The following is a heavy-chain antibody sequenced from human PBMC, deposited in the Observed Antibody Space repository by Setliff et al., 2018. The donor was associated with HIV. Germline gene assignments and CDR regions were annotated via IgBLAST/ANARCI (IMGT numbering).Heavy chain of an antibody. CDR1: GGSISGHY. CDR3: ARPGSSSYYYAMDV. V-gene: IGHV4-59*11. Sequence: PSETLSLTCSFSGGSISGHYWSWIRQTPGKGLEWIATIYTTERISYNPSLRRRVTISVETSQNLFSLRLRSVTAADTGVYYCARPGSSSYYYAMDVWGLGTTVTVSS. D-gene: IGHD3-10*01. J-gene: IGHJ6*02. CDR2: IYTTERI.